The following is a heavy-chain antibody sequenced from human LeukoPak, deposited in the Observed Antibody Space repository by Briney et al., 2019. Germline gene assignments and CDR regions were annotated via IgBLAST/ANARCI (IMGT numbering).Heavy chain of an antibody. CDR3: ASRYCSSTSCYPRGDY. CDR2: ISSSGSTI. J-gene: IGHJ4*02. D-gene: IGHD2-2*01. CDR1: GFTFSDYY. V-gene: IGHV3-11*04. Sequence: PGGSLRLSCAASGFTFSDYYMSWIRQAPGKGLEWVSYISSSGSTIYYADSVKGRFTISRDNAKNSLYLQMNSLRAEDTAVYYCASRYCSSTSCYPRGDYWGQGTLVTVSS.